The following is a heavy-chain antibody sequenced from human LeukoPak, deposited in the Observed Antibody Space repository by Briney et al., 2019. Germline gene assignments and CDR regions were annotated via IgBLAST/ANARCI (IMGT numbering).Heavy chain of an antibody. CDR1: GDSVSTDSAT. CDR2: TYYRSKWYN. J-gene: IGHJ5*01. CDR3: ARLVGASWFDS. D-gene: IGHD1-26*01. Sequence: SQTLSLTCAISGDSVSTDSATWTWLRQSPSRGLEWLGRTYYRSKWYNDYAVSMKSRITINPDTSKNQFSLQLNSVTPEDTAVYYCARLVGASWFDSWGQGTLVTVSS. V-gene: IGHV6-1*01.